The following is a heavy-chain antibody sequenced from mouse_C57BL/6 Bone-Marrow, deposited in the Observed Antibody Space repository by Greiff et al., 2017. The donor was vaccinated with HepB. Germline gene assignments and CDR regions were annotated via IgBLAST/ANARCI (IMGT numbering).Heavy chain of an antibody. CDR3: ARANYGNYDY. Sequence: EVKLVESGGGLVQSGRSLRLSCATSGFTFSDFYMEWVRQAPGKGLEWIAASRNKANDYTTEYSASVKGRFIVSRDTSQSILYLQMNALRAEDTAIYYCARANYGNYDYWGQGTTLTVSS. CDR2: SRNKANDYTT. V-gene: IGHV7-1*01. J-gene: IGHJ2*01. D-gene: IGHD2-1*01. CDR1: GFTFSDFY.